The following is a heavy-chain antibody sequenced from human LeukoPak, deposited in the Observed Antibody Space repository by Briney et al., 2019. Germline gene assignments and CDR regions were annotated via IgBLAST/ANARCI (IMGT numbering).Heavy chain of an antibody. J-gene: IGHJ5*02. V-gene: IGHV1-3*01. D-gene: IGHD2-2*01. Sequence: ASVKVSCKASGGTFTSYAMHWVRQAPGQRLEWMGWINAGNGNTKYSQKFQGRVTITRDTSASTAYMELSSLRSEDTAVYYCARVMRYCSSTSCLGFDPWGQGTLVTVSS. CDR1: GGTFTSYA. CDR2: INAGNGNT. CDR3: ARVMRYCSSTSCLGFDP.